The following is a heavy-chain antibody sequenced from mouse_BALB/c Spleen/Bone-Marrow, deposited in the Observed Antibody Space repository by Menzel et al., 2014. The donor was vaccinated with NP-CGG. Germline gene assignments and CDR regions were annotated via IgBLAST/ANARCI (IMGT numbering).Heavy chain of an antibody. V-gene: IGHV1-18*01. CDR3: ARDGYDRVYAMDY. CDR2: INPYNGGT. Sequence: EVQGVESGPELVKPGASMKISCKASGYSFTGYTMNWVKRSHGKNLEWIGLINPYNGGTSYNQKFKGKATLTVDKSSSTAYIELLSLTSEDSAVYYCARDGYDRVYAMDYWGQGTSVTVSS. J-gene: IGHJ4*01. D-gene: IGHD2-2*01. CDR1: GYSFTGYT.